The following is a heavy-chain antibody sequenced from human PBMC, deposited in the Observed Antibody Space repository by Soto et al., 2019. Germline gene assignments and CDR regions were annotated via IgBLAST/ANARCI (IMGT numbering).Heavy chain of an antibody. CDR1: GYTFTSYG. Sequence: QVQLVQSGAEVKKPGASVKVSCKASGYTFTSYGISWVRQAPGQGLEWRGWISAYNGNTTYAQKIQGRVTMTTDTSTSTAHMELRRLRSDDTAVYYWAREPITFAYWGQGTLVTASS. CDR2: ISAYNGNT. V-gene: IGHV1-18*01. CDR3: AREPITFAY. J-gene: IGHJ4*02.